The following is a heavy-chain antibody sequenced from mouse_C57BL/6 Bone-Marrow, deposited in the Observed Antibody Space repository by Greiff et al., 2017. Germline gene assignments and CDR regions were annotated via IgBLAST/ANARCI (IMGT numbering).Heavy chain of an antibody. CDR1: GFTFSDYY. V-gene: IGHV5-16*01. CDR3: ARDGGSNFLFAY. Sequence: EVKLVESEGGLVQPGSSMKLSCTASGFTFSDYYMAWVRQVPEKGLEWVANINYDGSSTYYLDSLKSRFIISRDNAKNMLYLQMSSLKYEDTATYYCARDGGSNFLFAYWGQGTLVTVSA. D-gene: IGHD4-1*01. J-gene: IGHJ3*01. CDR2: INYDGSST.